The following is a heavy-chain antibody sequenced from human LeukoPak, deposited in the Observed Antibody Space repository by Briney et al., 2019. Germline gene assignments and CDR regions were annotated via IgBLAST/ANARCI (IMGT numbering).Heavy chain of an antibody. CDR1: ASGVAFTSHS. CDR2: IPSSGDYI. Sequence: PGGSLRLSCAASASGVAFTSHSMNWVRQAPGKGLEWISYIPSSGDYIFYADSVKGRFTVSRDNARNSLYLQINSLRAEDTAIYYCAREYNSRATFDYWGQGTLVTVSS. D-gene: IGHD1-20*01. V-gene: IGHV3-21*05. CDR3: AREYNSRATFDY. J-gene: IGHJ4*02.